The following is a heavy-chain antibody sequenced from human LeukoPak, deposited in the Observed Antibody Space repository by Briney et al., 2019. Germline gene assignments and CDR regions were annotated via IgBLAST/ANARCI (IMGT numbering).Heavy chain of an antibody. CDR3: ARRKDYYDSSGYANVLFDY. Sequence: NPSQTLSLTCTVSGGSISSSSYYWGWIRQPPGKGLEWIGSIYYSGSTYYNPSLKSRVTISVDTSKNQFSLKLSSVTAADTAVYYCARRKDYYDSSGYANVLFDYWGQGTLVTVSS. CDR1: GGSISSSSYY. J-gene: IGHJ4*02. V-gene: IGHV4-39*01. D-gene: IGHD3-22*01. CDR2: IYYSGST.